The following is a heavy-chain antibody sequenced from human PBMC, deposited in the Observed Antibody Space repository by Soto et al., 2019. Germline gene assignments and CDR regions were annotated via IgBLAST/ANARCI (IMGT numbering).Heavy chain of an antibody. D-gene: IGHD3-22*01. CDR2: ISYDGNNK. Sequence: PGGSLRLCCAACGFTFSNYGIHWVRQAPGKGLEWVAVISYDGNNKDYADPVKGRFTISRDNSKNTLYLQMNSLRAEDTAVFYCARDRGPMIVVSQFDYWGQGTLVTVSS. J-gene: IGHJ4*02. CDR3: ARDRGPMIVVSQFDY. V-gene: IGHV3-30*03. CDR1: GFTFSNYG.